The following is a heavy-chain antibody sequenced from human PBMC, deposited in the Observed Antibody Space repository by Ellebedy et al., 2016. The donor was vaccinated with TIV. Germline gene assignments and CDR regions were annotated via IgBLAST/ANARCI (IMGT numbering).Heavy chain of an antibody. J-gene: IGHJ3*02. D-gene: IGHD6-13*01. CDR3: AKEGGRWQYAFDI. V-gene: IGHV3-30*18. CDR2: VSDEGSVK. Sequence: GGSLRLXCVASGFTFSSHGMHWVRQAPGKGLEWVAVVSDEGSVKWYADSVKGRFTISRDNSMNMVYLQMNSLRVEDTAVYFCAKEGGRWQYAFDIWGQGTLVTVSS. CDR1: GFTFSSHG.